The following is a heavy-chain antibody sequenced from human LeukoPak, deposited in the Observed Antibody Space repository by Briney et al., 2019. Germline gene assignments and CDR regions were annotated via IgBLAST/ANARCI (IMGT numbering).Heavy chain of an antibody. D-gene: IGHD6-6*01. J-gene: IGHJ6*02. CDR3: ARVVPNWRVRRLGRYYYGMDV. V-gene: IGHV1-8*01. Sequence: GASVKVSWNASGYTFTSYDINWIRKATGQGLEWMGWMNPNSGNTGYAQKFQGRVNIIRNNSISTAYMELSSLRSEDTAVYYCARVVPNWRVRRLGRYYYGMDVWGQGTTVTVSS. CDR2: MNPNSGNT. CDR1: GYTFTSYD.